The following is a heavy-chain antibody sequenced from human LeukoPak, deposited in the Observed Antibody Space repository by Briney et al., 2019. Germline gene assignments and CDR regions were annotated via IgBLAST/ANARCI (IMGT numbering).Heavy chain of an antibody. CDR3: ARAGSSSFSYQSH. J-gene: IGHJ4*02. D-gene: IGHD2-2*01. CDR2: INPNSGGT. CDR1: GYTFTGYY. Sequence: GASVKVSCEASGYTFTGYYMHWVRQAPGQGLEWMGWINPNSGGTNYAQKFQGRVTMTRDTSISTAYMELSRLRSDDTAVYYCARAGSSSFSYQSHWGQGTLVTVSS. V-gene: IGHV1-2*02.